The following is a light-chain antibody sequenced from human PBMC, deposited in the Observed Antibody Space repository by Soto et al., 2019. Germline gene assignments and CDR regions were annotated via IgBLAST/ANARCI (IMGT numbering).Light chain of an antibody. V-gene: IGKV3-20*01. Sequence: EVLLTQSPATLSVSPGESVTLSCRASQSINTFLAWYQQKPGQAPRLLIYDASSRAAGVPARFSGRGSGTDFTLTINSLEPEDFAVYYCQQYGSSPPYTFGQGTKLEIK. J-gene: IGKJ2*01. CDR1: QSINTF. CDR2: DAS. CDR3: QQYGSSPPYT.